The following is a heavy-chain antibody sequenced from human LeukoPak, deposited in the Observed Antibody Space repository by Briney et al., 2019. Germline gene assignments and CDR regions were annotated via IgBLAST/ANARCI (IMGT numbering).Heavy chain of an antibody. CDR1: GGSISSYY. CDR3: AKSNGYGLIDI. Sequence: PSETLSLTCTVSGGSISSYYWSWIRQPPGKGLEWIGYIFYSGSTYYSPSLKSRVTISLDTSRNQFSLKLNSVTAADTAVYYCAKSNGYGLIDIWGQGTMVTVSS. D-gene: IGHD3-10*01. J-gene: IGHJ3*02. V-gene: IGHV4-59*12. CDR2: IFYSGST.